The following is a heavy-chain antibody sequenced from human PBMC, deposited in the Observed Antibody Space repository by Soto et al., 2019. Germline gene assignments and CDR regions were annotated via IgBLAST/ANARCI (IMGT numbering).Heavy chain of an antibody. J-gene: IGHJ4*02. CDR2: ISSDGSNE. CDR1: GFTFSSYG. CDR3: AKEVVEAESFDY. V-gene: IGHV3-30*18. Sequence: PGGSLRLSCAASGFTFSSYGMHWVRQAPGKGLEWVALISSDGSNEYYADSVKGRFTISRDTSKNTLYLQMNSLRAEDTAVYYCAKEVVEAESFDYWGQGTLVTVSS. D-gene: IGHD2-15*01.